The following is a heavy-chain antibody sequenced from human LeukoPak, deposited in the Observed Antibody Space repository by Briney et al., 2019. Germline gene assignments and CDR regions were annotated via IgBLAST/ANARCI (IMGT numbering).Heavy chain of an antibody. CDR2: ISYDGTDK. Sequence: GGSLKLSCAASGFTFSDYAMHWVRQAPGKGLEWVAVISYDGTDKYYADSVKGRFTISRDNSKNTLYLQMNSLRAEDTAVYYCAKDGNDYGDPFSYFDYWGQGTLVTVSS. J-gene: IGHJ4*02. CDR3: AKDGNDYGDPFSYFDY. CDR1: GFTFSDYA. D-gene: IGHD4-17*01. V-gene: IGHV3-30*04.